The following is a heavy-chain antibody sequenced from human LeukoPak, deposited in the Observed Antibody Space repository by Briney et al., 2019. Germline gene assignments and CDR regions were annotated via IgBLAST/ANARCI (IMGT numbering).Heavy chain of an antibody. Sequence: ASVKVSCKASGYTFTGYYMHWVRQAPGQGLEWMGRINPNSGGTNYAQKFQGRVTMTRGTSISTAYMELSRLRSDDTAVYYCARDRRSYNWNHAGDYWGQGTLVTVSS. V-gene: IGHV1-2*06. CDR1: GYTFTGYY. D-gene: IGHD1-14*01. CDR2: INPNSGGT. J-gene: IGHJ4*02. CDR3: ARDRRSYNWNHAGDY.